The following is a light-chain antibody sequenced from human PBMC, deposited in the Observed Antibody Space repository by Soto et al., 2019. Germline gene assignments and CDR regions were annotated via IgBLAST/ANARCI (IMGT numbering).Light chain of an antibody. CDR2: DVS. Sequence: QSALTQPASVSGSPGQSITISCTGTSSDIGNYNYVSWYQQHPGRAPQLIIYDVSYRPSGVSNRFSGSKSGNTASLTISGLQAEDEADYYCSSCTSSSTIFGGGTQLTVL. V-gene: IGLV2-14*03. CDR1: SSDIGNYNY. J-gene: IGLJ2*01. CDR3: SSCTSSSTI.